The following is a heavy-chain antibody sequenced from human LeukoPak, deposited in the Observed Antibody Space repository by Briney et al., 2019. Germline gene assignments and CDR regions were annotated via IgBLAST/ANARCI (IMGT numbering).Heavy chain of an antibody. CDR3: VKDPDSGWNNWFDP. J-gene: IGHJ5*02. D-gene: IGHD6-19*01. Sequence: GGSLRLSCAASGFTFSSYAMSWVRQAPGEGLEWVSGISGSGGGTYYADSVKGRFTISRDNSKNMLYLQMNSLRAEDTAVYYCVKDPDSGWNNWFDPRGQGTLVTVSS. CDR2: ISGSGGGT. V-gene: IGHV3-23*01. CDR1: GFTFSSYA.